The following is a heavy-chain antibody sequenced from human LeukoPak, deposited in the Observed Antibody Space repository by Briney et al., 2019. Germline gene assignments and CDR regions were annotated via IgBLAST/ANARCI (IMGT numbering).Heavy chain of an antibody. Sequence: SVKVSCKASGGTFSSYAISWVRQAPGQGLEWMGGIIPIFGTANYAQKFQGRVTITADESTSTAYMELSSLRSEDTAVYYCARGYCSGGSCYHPNDYWGQGTLVTVSP. CDR1: GGTFSSYA. J-gene: IGHJ4*02. D-gene: IGHD2-15*01. CDR3: ARGYCSGGSCYHPNDY. CDR2: IIPIFGTA. V-gene: IGHV1-69*13.